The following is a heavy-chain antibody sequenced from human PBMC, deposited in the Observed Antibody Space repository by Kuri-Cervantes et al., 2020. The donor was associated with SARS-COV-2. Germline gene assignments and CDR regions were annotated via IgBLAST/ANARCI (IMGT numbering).Heavy chain of an antibody. CDR3: VRAVNDLWSGFRSF. V-gene: IGHV3-49*04. Sequence: GESLKISCLTSGFTFGDYAMTWVRQAPGKGLEWVGFIRSKDHGGATQYAASVKGRFVISRDDSKSIAYLEMNSLKTEDTAVYFCVRAVNDLWSGFRSFWGQGTPVTVSS. CDR2: IRSKDHGGAT. J-gene: IGHJ4*02. D-gene: IGHD3-3*01. CDR1: GFTFGDYA.